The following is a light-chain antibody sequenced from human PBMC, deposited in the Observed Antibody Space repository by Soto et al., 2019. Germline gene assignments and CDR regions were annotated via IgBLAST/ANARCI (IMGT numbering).Light chain of an antibody. CDR3: QQYNTYSSLT. CDR1: QSISSW. CDR2: DAS. J-gene: IGKJ4*01. Sequence: IRMTQSPSTLSASVVDRVTITCRASQSISSWLAWYQQKLGRAPRLLIYDASSLESGVPSRFSGSGYGTEFTLTISSLQPDDFATYYCQQYNTYSSLTFGGGTKVDIK. V-gene: IGKV1-5*01.